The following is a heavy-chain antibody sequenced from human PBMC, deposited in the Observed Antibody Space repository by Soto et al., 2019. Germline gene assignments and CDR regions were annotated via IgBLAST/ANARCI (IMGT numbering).Heavy chain of an antibody. CDR1: GYTFTSYG. D-gene: IGHD1-26*01. CDR3: ARDGATTAFDY. CDR2: ISAYNGNT. V-gene: IGHV1-18*01. J-gene: IGHJ4*02. Sequence: QVQLVQSGAEVKKPGASVKVSCKASGYTFTSYGISWVRQAPGQGLEWMGWISAYNGNTYYAQKLQGRVTMTTDTSTSRADMELTSLSSDDTAVYYCARDGATTAFDYWGQGTLVTVSS.